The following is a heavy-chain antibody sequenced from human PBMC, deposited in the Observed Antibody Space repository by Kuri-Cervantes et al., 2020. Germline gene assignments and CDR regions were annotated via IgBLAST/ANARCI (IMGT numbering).Heavy chain of an antibody. CDR2: ISVYNGNT. CDR1: GYTFSNYG. Sequence: ASVKVSCKASGYTFSNYGISWVRQAPGQGLERMGWISVYNGNTNYAQKFQGRVTMTTDTSTSTAYMELRSLRSDDTAVYYCARDRSSSGYWGQGTLVTVSS. J-gene: IGHJ4*02. CDR3: ARDRSSSGY. V-gene: IGHV1-18*01. D-gene: IGHD6-6*01.